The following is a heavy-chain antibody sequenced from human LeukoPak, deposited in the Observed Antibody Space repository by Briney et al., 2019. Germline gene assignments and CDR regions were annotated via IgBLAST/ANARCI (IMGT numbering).Heavy chain of an antibody. Sequence: GGSLRLSCAASGFTFSSYWMSWVRQAPGKGLEWVANIKQDGSEKYYVDSVKGRFTISRDNAKNSLYLQMNSLRAEDTAVYYCARVGCSSTSCYLYYYYYMDVWGKGTTVTVSS. J-gene: IGHJ6*03. V-gene: IGHV3-7*01. CDR3: ARVGCSSTSCYLYYYYYMDV. CDR2: IKQDGSEK. CDR1: GFTFSSYW. D-gene: IGHD2-2*01.